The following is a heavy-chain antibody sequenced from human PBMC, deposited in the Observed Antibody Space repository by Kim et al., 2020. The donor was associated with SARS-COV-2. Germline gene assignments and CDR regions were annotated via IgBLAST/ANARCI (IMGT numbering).Heavy chain of an antibody. CDR1: GGTFSSYA. Sequence: SVKVSCKASGGTFSSYAISWVRQAPGQGLEWMGGIIPIFGTANYAQKFQGRVTITADESTSTAYMELSSLRSEDTAVYYCATGDSSGYYGLGFYYWGQGTLVTVSS. CDR3: ATGDSSGYYGLGFYY. V-gene: IGHV1-69*13. J-gene: IGHJ4*02. CDR2: IIPIFGTA. D-gene: IGHD3-22*01.